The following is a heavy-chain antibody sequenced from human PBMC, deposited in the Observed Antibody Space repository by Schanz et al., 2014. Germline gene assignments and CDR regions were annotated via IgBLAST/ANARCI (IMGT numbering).Heavy chain of an antibody. CDR2: ISGSGGST. CDR3: ARTDQQMQRPDY. D-gene: IGHD2-2*01. J-gene: IGHJ4*02. V-gene: IGHV3-23*04. Sequence: EVQMVVSGGGLVQPGGSLRLSCAASGFTFSSYWTGWVRQAPGKGLEWVSAISGSGGSTYYADSVKGRFTISKHNSRHTLYLQMDSLTTDDTAVYYCARTDQQMQRPDYWGQGTLVIVSS. CDR1: GFTFSSYW.